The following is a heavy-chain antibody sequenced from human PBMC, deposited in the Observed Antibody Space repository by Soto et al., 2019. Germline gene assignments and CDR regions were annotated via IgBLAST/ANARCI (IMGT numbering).Heavy chain of an antibody. CDR2: ISANDVGT. V-gene: IGHV3-23*01. CDR1: GFTLRNYA. D-gene: IGHD1-20*01. CDR3: AKAKNDYNWDNRPPFDY. J-gene: IGHJ4*02. Sequence: GGSLRLSCEASGFTLRNYAMTWVRQAPGRGLEWVSLISANDVGTYYAESVKTRFTISTDQSRNTVYLQMDSLRADDTAIYYCAKAKNDYNWDNRPPFDYWGQGTLVTVSS.